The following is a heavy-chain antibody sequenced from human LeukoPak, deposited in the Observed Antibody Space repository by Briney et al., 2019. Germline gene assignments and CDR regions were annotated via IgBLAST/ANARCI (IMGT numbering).Heavy chain of an antibody. V-gene: IGHV3-66*01. CDR3: ARVGFDGGSSGYYYGGFDY. CDR1: GFTVSSNY. D-gene: IGHD3-22*01. J-gene: IGHJ4*02. Sequence: GGSLRLSCAASGFTVSSNYMSWVRQAPGKGLEWVSVIYSGGSTYYADSVKGRFTISRDNSKNTLYPQMNSLRAEDTAVYYCARVGFDGGSSGYYYGGFDYWGQGTLVTVSS. CDR2: IYSGGST.